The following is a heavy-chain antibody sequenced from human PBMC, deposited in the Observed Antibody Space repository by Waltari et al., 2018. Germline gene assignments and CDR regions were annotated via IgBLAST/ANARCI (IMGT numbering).Heavy chain of an antibody. D-gene: IGHD3-9*01. J-gene: IGHJ4*02. CDR2: ISSGSSYI. CDR3: AREWGVMVGTAGYYFDY. V-gene: IGHV3-21*01. CDR1: GFTFSSDP. Sequence: EVQLVGSGGGLVKPGGSLRLSCSASGFTFSSDPFSRVRQAPGKGLECVSSISSGSSYIFYADSVKGRFTISRDNAKNSLYLQMNSLRVEDTAVYYCAREWGVMVGTAGYYFDYWGQGSLVTVSS.